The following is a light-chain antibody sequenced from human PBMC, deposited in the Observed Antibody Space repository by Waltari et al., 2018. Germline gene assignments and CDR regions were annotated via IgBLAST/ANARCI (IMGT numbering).Light chain of an antibody. CDR2: GAS. CDR1: QSLSSN. V-gene: IGKV3-15*01. J-gene: IGKJ1*01. Sequence: EIVMTQSPATLSVSPGERATLSCRASQSLSSNLAWYQQKPGQPPRLLVYGASTRATGTPARVSGSGSGTEFTLIISGLQSEDFAVYYWQQYIMRPPTFVQGTKVEI. CDR3: QQYIMRPPT.